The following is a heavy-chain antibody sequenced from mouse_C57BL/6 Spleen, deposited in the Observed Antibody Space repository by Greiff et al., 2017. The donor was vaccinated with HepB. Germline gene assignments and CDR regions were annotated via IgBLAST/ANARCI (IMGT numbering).Heavy chain of an antibody. V-gene: IGHV1-18*01. CDR1: GYTFTDYN. D-gene: IGHD2-5*01. J-gene: IGHJ2*01. Sequence: VQLKESGPELVKPGASVKIPCKASGYTFTDYNMDWVKQSHGKSLEWIGDINPNNGGTIYNQKFKGKATLTVDKSSSTAYMELRSLPSEDTAVYYCARDYSRGGYYFDYWGQGTTLTVSS. CDR2: INPNNGGT. CDR3: ARDYSRGGYYFDY.